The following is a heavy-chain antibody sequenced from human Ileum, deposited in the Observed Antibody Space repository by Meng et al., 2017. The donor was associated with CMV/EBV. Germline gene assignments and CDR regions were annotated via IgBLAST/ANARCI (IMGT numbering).Heavy chain of an antibody. CDR2: IFRNGKT. D-gene: IGHD4-23*01. CDR1: GLIVSNNP. V-gene: IGHV3-53*01. Sequence: GESLKISCTASGLIVSNNPMTWVRQAPGKGLEWVSLIFRNGKTAYADSVKGRFTISRDNSKDTLYLQMNSLRAEDTAIYFCAKRFSTGRRTAVGYGMDVWGQGTTVTVSS. J-gene: IGHJ6*02. CDR3: AKRFSTGRRTAVGYGMDV.